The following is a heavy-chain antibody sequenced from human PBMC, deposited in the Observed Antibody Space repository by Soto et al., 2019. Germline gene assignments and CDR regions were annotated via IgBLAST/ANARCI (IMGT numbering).Heavy chain of an antibody. V-gene: IGHV4-30-4*01. Sequence: QVQLQESGPGLVKPSQTLSLTCTVSGGSIRSDNYFWSWIRQAPGKGLEWIGYIYYSGSTYYNSSLKSRLTISIDTSKNQFSLELSSVTAADTAVYYCARASQGDFLDSWGQGTLVTVSS. CDR2: IYYSGST. D-gene: IGHD2-21*02. J-gene: IGHJ4*02. CDR1: GGSIRSDNYF. CDR3: ARASQGDFLDS.